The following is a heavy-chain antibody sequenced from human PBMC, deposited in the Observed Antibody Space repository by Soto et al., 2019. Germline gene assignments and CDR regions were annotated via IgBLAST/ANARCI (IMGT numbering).Heavy chain of an antibody. CDR1: GFTLGDYA. V-gene: IGHV3-49*03. Sequence: PXGSLRLACTAAGFTLGDYAMSWFRQAPGKGLEWVGFIRSKAYGGTTEYAASVKGRFTISRDDSKSIAYLQMNSLTAEDTGVYYCARDGGEIIPAAIGGGYGMDVWGHGPTVTVSS. D-gene: IGHD2-2*01. CDR3: ARDGGEIIPAAIGGGYGMDV. J-gene: IGHJ6*02. CDR2: IRSKAYGGTT.